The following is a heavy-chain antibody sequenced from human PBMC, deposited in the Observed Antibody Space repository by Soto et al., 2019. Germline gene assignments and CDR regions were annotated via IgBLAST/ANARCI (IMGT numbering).Heavy chain of an antibody. V-gene: IGHV3-33*01. Sequence: GGSLRLSCAASGFTFSSYGMHWVRQAPGKGLEWVAVIWYDGSNKYYADSVKGRFTISIDNSKNTLYLQMNSLRAEDTAVYYCARDYHLYYDFWSGENWFDPWGQGTLVTVSS. D-gene: IGHD3-3*01. CDR3: ARDYHLYYDFWSGENWFDP. J-gene: IGHJ5*02. CDR2: IWYDGSNK. CDR1: GFTFSSYG.